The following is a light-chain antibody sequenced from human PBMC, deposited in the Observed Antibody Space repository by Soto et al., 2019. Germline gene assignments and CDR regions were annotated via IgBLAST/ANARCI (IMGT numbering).Light chain of an antibody. CDR1: QSISSW. Sequence: GHRLTITCRASQSISSWLAWYQQKPGEAPKLLIFTGSLLHSGVPPRFSGSGSGTDFTLTISSLQPEDFATYYCQQTLSSPPTFGQGTKVDIK. CDR3: QQTLSSPPT. J-gene: IGKJ1*01. CDR2: TGS. V-gene: IGKV1-12*01.